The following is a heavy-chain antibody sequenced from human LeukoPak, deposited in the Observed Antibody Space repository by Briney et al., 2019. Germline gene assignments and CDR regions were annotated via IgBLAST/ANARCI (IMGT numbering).Heavy chain of an antibody. CDR2: IIPIFGTA. D-gene: IGHD4-17*01. CDR1: GYTFTGYY. CDR3: ARGMTTVTSFRVLLGPFDY. V-gene: IGHV1-69*06. Sequence: GASVKVSCKASGYTFTGYYMHWVRQAPGQGLEWMGGIIPIFGTANYAQKFQGRVTITADKSTSTAYMELSSLRSEDTAVYYCARGMTTVTSFRVLLGPFDYWGQGTLVTVSS. J-gene: IGHJ4*02.